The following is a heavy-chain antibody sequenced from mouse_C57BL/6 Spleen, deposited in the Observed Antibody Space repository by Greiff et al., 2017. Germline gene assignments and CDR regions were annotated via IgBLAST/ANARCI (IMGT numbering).Heavy chain of an antibody. V-gene: IGHV7-3*01. J-gene: IGHJ4*01. CDR2: IRNNANDYTT. CDR3: ARCDGYYVDYYAMDY. Sequence: EVKVEESGGGLVQPGGSLSLSCAASGFTFTGYYMRWVRQPPGKALEWLGFIRNNANDYTTEYSASVKGRFTISRDNSQSILYLQMNALRAEDSATYYGARCDGYYVDYYAMDYWGQGTSVTVSS. CDR1: GFTFTGYY. D-gene: IGHD2-3*01.